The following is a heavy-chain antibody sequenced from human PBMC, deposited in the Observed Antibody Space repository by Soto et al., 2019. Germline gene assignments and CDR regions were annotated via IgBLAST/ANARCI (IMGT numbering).Heavy chain of an antibody. J-gene: IGHJ4*02. CDR3: AGEGFGDDGAYLAY. Sequence: SETLSLTCTVSGGSIRTGGYSWSWIRQQPGKGLEWIGNTYHSGNPYYNQSLKSRVTISVDGSKTQFSLKVSFVTAADTAVFFCAGEGFGDDGAYLAYGGQGSLVTVSP. CDR1: GGSIRTGGYS. CDR2: TYHSGNP. V-gene: IGHV4-30-2*01. D-gene: IGHD2-21*01.